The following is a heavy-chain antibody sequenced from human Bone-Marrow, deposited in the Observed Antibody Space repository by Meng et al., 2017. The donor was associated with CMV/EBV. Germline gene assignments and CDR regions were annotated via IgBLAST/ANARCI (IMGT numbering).Heavy chain of an antibody. D-gene: IGHD3-16*01. CDR2: ISASGTTR. V-gene: IGHV3-11*01. CDR1: GLTFSGSY. J-gene: IGHJ5*02. Sequence: GGSLRLSCAASGLTFSGSYMTWIRQAPGKGLEWLSYISASGTTRYYAEPVTGRFTVSRDNAKRSLVLEMDSLRAEDTAVYYCAGDLREGENYGWFDPWGQGSLVTVSS. CDR3: AGDLREGENYGWFDP.